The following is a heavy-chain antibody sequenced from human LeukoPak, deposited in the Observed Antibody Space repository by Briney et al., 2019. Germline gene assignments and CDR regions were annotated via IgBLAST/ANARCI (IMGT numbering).Heavy chain of an antibody. CDR2: ISWNSGDI. V-gene: IGHV3-9*01. Sequence: GGSLRLSCAASGFTFDDFALHWVRQAPGKGLEWVSGISWNSGDIGYADSVKGRFTISRDNAKNSLYLQMSSLRAEDTALYYCAKLYGYSYGYIDFWGQGTLVTVSS. J-gene: IGHJ4*02. D-gene: IGHD5-18*01. CDR1: GFTFDDFA. CDR3: AKLYGYSYGYIDF.